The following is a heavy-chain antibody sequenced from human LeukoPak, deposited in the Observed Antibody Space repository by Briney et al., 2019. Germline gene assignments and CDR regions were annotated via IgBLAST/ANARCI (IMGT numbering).Heavy chain of an antibody. Sequence: GALRLSCAASGFTFSEAWMHWVRQAPGKGLVWVSRINNDGSTTRYADSVKGRFTISRDNAKNTLYLQMNSLRAEDTAVYYCARVSGPGMNEYFHLWGQGTLVTVSS. J-gene: IGHJ1*01. CDR1: GFTFSEAW. D-gene: IGHD3-10*01. CDR3: ARVSGPGMNEYFHL. V-gene: IGHV3-74*01. CDR2: INNDGSTT.